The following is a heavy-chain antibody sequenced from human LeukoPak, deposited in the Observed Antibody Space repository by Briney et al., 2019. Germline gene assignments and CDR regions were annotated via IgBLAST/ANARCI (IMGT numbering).Heavy chain of an antibody. CDR1: GYTFGSYE. Sequence: ASVKVPCKASGYTFGSYEINWVRQATGQGPEWMGWMNSNTGNTGYAQKFQGRVTMTRNTSITTAYMELSSLRSEDTAVYYCARRVGYYYYMDVWGKGTTVTVSS. CDR2: MNSNTGNT. J-gene: IGHJ6*03. CDR3: ARRVGYYYYMDV. V-gene: IGHV1-8*01.